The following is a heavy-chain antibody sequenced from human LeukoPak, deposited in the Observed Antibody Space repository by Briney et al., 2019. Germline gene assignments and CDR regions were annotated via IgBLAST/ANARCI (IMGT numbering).Heavy chain of an antibody. J-gene: IGHJ4*02. V-gene: IGHV4-39*01. Sequence: SETLSLTCTVSGGSISSSSYYWGWIRQPPGKGLEWIGSIYYSGSTYYNPSLKSRVTISVDTSKNQFSLKLSSVTAADTAVYYCARQYNSGWYPDYFDYWGQGTLVTVSS. D-gene: IGHD6-19*01. CDR2: IYYSGST. CDR3: ARQYNSGWYPDYFDY. CDR1: GGSISSSSYY.